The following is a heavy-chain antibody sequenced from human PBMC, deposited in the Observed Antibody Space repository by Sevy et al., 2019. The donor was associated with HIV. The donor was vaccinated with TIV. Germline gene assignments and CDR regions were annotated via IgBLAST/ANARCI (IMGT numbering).Heavy chain of an antibody. J-gene: IGHJ4*02. CDR3: VRAIAAAGSF. CDR1: GFSLNNYW. Sequence: GGSLRLSCAASGFSLNNYWMNWVRQAPGKGLEWVANIKQDGSAKYYVDSVKGRFTISRDNARNLLYLQMNGLRVEDTALYYYVRAIAAAGSFWGQGTLVTVSS. V-gene: IGHV3-7*01. CDR2: IKQDGSAK. D-gene: IGHD6-13*01.